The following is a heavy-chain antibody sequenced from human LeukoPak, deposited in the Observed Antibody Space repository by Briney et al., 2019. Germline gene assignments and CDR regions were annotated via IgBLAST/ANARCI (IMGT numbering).Heavy chain of an antibody. CDR1: GGTFSSYA. CDR2: GIPILGIA. CDR3: ARAHQYGGYVPLYYFDY. V-gene: IGHV1-69*04. Sequence: GASVKVSCKASGGTFSSYAISLVRRAPGQGLEWMGRGIPILGIANYAQKFQGRVTITADKSTSTAYMELSSLRSEDTAVYYCARAHQYGGYVPLYYFDYWGQGTLVTVSS. J-gene: IGHJ4*02. D-gene: IGHD5-12*01.